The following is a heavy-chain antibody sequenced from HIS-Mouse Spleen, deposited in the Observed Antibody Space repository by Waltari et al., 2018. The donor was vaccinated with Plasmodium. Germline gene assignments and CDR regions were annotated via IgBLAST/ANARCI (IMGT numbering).Heavy chain of an antibody. V-gene: IGHV3-7*01. D-gene: IGHD6-13*01. CDR3: ASSWYWYFDL. CDR2: IKQDGSEK. Sequence: EVQLVESGGGLVQPGGSLRLSCAASGFAFSSYWMSGARQAPGKGLEWVANIKQDGSEKYYVDSVKGRFTISRDNAKNSLYLQMNSMRAEDTAVYYCASSWYWYFDLWGRGTLVTVSS. J-gene: IGHJ2*01. CDR1: GFAFSSYW.